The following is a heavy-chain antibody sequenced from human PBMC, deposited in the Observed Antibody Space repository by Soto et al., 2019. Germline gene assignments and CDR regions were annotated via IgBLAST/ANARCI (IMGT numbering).Heavy chain of an antibody. CDR2: MNPNSGNT. Sequence: ASVKVSCTSSGYTFTSYDINWVRQATGQGLEWMGWMNPNSGNTGYAQKFQGRVTMTRNTSISTAYMELSSLRSEDTAVYYCARVYLSDSSRYHLDCRGKGARVTVSS. CDR3: ARVYLSDSSRYHLDC. CDR1: GYTFTSYD. J-gene: IGHJ4*02. V-gene: IGHV1-8*01. D-gene: IGHD3-22*01.